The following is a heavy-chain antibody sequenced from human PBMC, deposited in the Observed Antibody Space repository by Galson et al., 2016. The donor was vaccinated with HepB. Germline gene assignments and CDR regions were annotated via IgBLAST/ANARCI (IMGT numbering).Heavy chain of an antibody. CDR3: ARAVLNLQAFDF. Sequence: LSLTCAVSGGSISSSNWWSWVRQPPGKGLEWIGEISHSGSTNYNPSLKSRVTISVDKSKNQISLKLSSVTAADTAVFYCARAVLNLQAFDFWGQGTLVTVSS. V-gene: IGHV4-4*02. J-gene: IGHJ4*02. CDR2: ISHSGST. D-gene: IGHD2/OR15-2a*01. CDR1: GGSISSSNW.